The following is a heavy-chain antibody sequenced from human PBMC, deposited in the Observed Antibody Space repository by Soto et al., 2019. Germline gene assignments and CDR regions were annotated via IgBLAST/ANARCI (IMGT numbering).Heavy chain of an antibody. CDR2: TYYRSKWYN. V-gene: IGHV6-1*01. CDR3: AREEGEKGTYYYGSGSYSDAFDI. Sequence: RSQTLSLTCAISGDSVSSNSAAWNWIRQSPSRGLEWLGRTYYRSKWYNDYAVSVKSRITINPDTSKNQFSLQLNSVTPEDTAVYYCAREEGEKGTYYYGSGSYSDAFDIWGQGTMVTVSS. J-gene: IGHJ3*02. CDR1: GDSVSSNSAA. D-gene: IGHD3-10*01.